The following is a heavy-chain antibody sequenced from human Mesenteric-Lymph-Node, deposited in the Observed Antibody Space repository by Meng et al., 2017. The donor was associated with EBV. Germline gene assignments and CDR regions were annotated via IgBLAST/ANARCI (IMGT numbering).Heavy chain of an antibody. J-gene: IGHJ4*02. CDR3: ARAARWLPAEPYFDY. D-gene: IGHD4-23*01. Sequence: LQLEEAGAGLRKPSETLSLTCTVSGASSSRSSYFWGWIRQPPGKGLEWIGTIYYSGSTFHNPSLRSRVTISVDTSKNQFPLKLSSVTAADTAVYYCARAARWLPAEPYFDYWGQGTLVTVSS. CDR1: GASSSRSSYF. CDR2: IYYSGST. V-gene: IGHV4-39*06.